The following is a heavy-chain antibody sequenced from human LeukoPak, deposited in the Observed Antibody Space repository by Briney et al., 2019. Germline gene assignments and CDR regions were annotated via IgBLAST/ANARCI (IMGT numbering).Heavy chain of an antibody. D-gene: IGHD3-10*01. V-gene: IGHV3-21*01. CDR3: ASSSLTYYYGSGSY. CDR1: GFTFSSYS. Sequence: GGSLRLSCAASGFTFSSYSMNWVRQAPGKGLEWVSSISSSSSYIYYADSVKGRFTISRDNAKNSLYLQMNSLRAEDTAVYYCASSSLTYYYGSGSYWGQGTLVTVSS. J-gene: IGHJ4*02. CDR2: ISSSSSYI.